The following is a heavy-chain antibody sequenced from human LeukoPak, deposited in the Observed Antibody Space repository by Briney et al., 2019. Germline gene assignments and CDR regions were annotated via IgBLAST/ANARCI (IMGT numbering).Heavy chain of an antibody. Sequence: GGSLRLSCAAPGFTFSSYSMNWVRQAPGKGLEWVSYISSSGSTVYYADSVKGRFTISRDNAKNSLYLQMNSLREDDTAVYYCAQELSDIFVVRTDSWGQGTLVTVSS. D-gene: IGHD3-9*01. CDR2: ISSSGSTV. CDR3: AQELSDIFVVRTDS. J-gene: IGHJ4*02. CDR1: GFTFSSYS. V-gene: IGHV3-48*02.